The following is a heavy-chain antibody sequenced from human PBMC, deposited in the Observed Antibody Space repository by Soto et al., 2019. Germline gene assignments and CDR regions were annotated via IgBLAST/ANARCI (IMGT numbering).Heavy chain of an antibody. V-gene: IGHV4-34*01. CDR1: CGSFSGYF. CDR3: ARPVSPYYKYGMDV. CDR2: INHSGST. Sequence: SETLSLTCAVYCGSFSGYFWTWIRQPPGKGLEWIGEINHSGSTNYNPSLKSRVTISVDTSKNLFSLKLTSVTAADTAVYYCARPVSPYYKYGMDVWCQGKTVTVSS. J-gene: IGHJ6*02.